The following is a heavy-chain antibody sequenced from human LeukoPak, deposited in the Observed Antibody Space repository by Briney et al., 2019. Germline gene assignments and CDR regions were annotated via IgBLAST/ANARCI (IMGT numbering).Heavy chain of an antibody. V-gene: IGHV3-33*01. Sequence: PGGSLRFSCAASGFTFSSYGMHWVRQAPGKGLEWVAVIWYDGSNKYYADSVKGRFTISRDNSKNTLYLQMNSLRAEDTAVYYCARGSGSYYDAFDIWGQGTMVTVSS. D-gene: IGHD1-26*01. CDR3: ARGSGSYYDAFDI. CDR2: IWYDGSNK. J-gene: IGHJ3*02. CDR1: GFTFSSYG.